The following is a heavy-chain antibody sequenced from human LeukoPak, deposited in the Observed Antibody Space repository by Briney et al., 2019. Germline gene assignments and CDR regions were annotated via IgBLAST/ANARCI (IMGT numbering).Heavy chain of an antibody. CDR3: ARVSGGDYAIGY. D-gene: IGHD4-17*01. J-gene: IGHJ4*02. CDR2: IYYSGST. CDR1: GGSISSYY. V-gene: IGHV4-59*01. Sequence: SETLSLTCTVSGGSISSYYWSWIRQPPGKGLEWIGYIYYSGSTNYNPSLKSRVTISVDTSKNQFPLKLSSVTAADTAVYYCARVSGGDYAIGYWGQGTLVTVSS.